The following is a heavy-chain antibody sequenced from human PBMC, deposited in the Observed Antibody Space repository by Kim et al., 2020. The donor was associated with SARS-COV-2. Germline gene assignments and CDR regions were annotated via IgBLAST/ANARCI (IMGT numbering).Heavy chain of an antibody. V-gene: IGHV3-53*01. D-gene: IGHD6-19*01. Sequence: YYADSVMGRFTNSRDNSKNTLYLQMNSLRAEDTAVYYCARSAPGSDYGDYWGQGTLVTVSS. J-gene: IGHJ4*02. CDR3: ARSAPGSDYGDY.